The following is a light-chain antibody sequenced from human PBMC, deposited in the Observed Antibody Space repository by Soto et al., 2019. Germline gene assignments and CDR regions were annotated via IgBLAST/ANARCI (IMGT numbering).Light chain of an antibody. CDR2: STT. J-gene: IGLJ3*02. V-gene: IGLV7-43*01. CDR1: TGPVTSGYY. Sequence: QAVVTQGPSLTVSPGGTVTLTCASSTGPVTSGYYPNWFQQKPGQAPRPLIYSTTNEHSWTPARFSGSLLGGKAALTLSGVLPEDEAEYYCLLYYGSPQPNWVFGGGTKLTVL. CDR3: LLYYGSPQPNWV.